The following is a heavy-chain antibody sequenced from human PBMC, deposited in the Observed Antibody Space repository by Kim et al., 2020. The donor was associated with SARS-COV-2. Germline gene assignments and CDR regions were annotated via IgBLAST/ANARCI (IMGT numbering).Heavy chain of an antibody. V-gene: IGHV1-3*01. CDR1: GYTFTSYA. CDR2: INAGNGNT. D-gene: IGHD2-2*01. CDR3: ARVGDCSSTSCYFVY. Sequence: ASVKVSCKASGYTFTSYAMHWVRQAPGQRLEWMGWINAGNGNTKYSQKFQGRVTITRDTSASTAYMELSSLRSEDTAVYYCARVGDCSSTSCYFVYWGQGTLVTVSS. J-gene: IGHJ4*02.